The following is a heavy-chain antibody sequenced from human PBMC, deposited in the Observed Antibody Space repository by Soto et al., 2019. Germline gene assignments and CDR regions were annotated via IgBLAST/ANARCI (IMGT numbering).Heavy chain of an antibody. V-gene: IGHV1-18*01. CDR1: GYTFTSYG. CDR2: ISAYNGNT. Sequence: ASVKVSCKASGYTFTSYGISWVRQAPGQGLEWMGWISAYNGNTNYAQKLQGRVTMTTDTSTSTAYMELRSLRSDDTVVYYCAREATTYYDFWSGYWGAFDIWGQGTMVTFSS. J-gene: IGHJ3*02. CDR3: AREATTYYDFWSGYWGAFDI. D-gene: IGHD3-3*01.